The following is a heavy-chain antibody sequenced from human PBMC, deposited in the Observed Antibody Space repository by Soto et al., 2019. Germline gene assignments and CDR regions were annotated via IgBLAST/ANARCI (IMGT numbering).Heavy chain of an antibody. CDR2: MNPNSGNT. CDR3: ARALVTYYDFWSGYYNPWFDP. CDR1: GYTFTGYD. V-gene: IGHV1-8*01. D-gene: IGHD3-3*01. Sequence: GASVKVSCKASGYTFTGYDINWVRQATGQGLEWMGWMNPNSGNTGYAQKFQGRVTMTRNTSISTAYMELSSLRSEDTAVYYCARALVTYYDFWSGYYNPWFDPRGQGTLVTVSS. J-gene: IGHJ5*02.